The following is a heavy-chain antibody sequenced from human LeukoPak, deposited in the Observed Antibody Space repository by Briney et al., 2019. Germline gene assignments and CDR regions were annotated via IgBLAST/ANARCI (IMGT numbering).Heavy chain of an antibody. CDR3: ARGSYYYDSRGNRDAFDI. Sequence: SETLSLTCAVYGESFSGYYWTCIRQPAGKGLEWIGRIYTSGSTNYNPSLKTRVSMSVDTSKNQFSLKLNSVTAADTAVYYCARGSYYYDSRGNRDAFDIWGQGTMVTVSS. J-gene: IGHJ3*02. V-gene: IGHV4-59*10. D-gene: IGHD3-22*01. CDR1: GESFSGYY. CDR2: IYTSGST.